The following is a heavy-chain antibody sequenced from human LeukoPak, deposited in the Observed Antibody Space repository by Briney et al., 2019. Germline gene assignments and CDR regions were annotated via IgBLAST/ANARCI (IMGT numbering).Heavy chain of an antibody. CDR3: ARERYSSSWHWFDP. V-gene: IGHV4-61*01. CDR2: IYYSGST. Sequence: RPSETLSLTCTVSGGSVSSGSYYWSWIRQPPGKGLEWIGYIYYSGSTNYNPSLKSRVTISVDTSKNQFSLKLSSVTAADTAVYYCARERYSSSWHWFDPWGQGTLVTVSS. CDR1: GGSVSSGSYY. D-gene: IGHD6-13*01. J-gene: IGHJ5*02.